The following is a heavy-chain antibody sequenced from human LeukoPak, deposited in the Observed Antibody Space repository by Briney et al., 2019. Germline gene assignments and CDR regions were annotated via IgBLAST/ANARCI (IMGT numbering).Heavy chain of an antibody. CDR3: ATRRYDFWSGPHHPPFDY. Sequence: GASVKVSCKVSGYTLTELSMHWVRQAPGKGLEWMGGFDPEDGETIYAQKFQGRVTMTEDTSTDTAYMELSSLRSEDTAVYYCATRRYDFWSGPHHPPFDYWGQGTLVTVSS. V-gene: IGHV1-24*01. CDR2: FDPEDGET. CDR1: GYTLTELS. D-gene: IGHD3-3*01. J-gene: IGHJ4*02.